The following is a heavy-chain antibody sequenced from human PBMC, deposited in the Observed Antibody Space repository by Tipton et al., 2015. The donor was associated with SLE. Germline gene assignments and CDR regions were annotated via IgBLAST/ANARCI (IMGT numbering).Heavy chain of an antibody. CDR3: ARDPSSVLGLFSLDS. Sequence: QLVQSGAEVKKPGASVKVSCKASGYTFTGYYMHWVRQAPGQGLEWMGWINPNSGGTNYAQKFQGRVTMTSDTSSKTAYMELRSLTSDDTAVYYCARDPSSVLGLFSLDSWGQGTLVTVSS. D-gene: IGHD2/OR15-2a*01. J-gene: IGHJ4*02. CDR1: GYTFTGYY. CDR2: INPNSGGT. V-gene: IGHV1-2*02.